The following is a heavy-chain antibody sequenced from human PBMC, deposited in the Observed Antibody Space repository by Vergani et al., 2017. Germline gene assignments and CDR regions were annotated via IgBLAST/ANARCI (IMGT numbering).Heavy chain of an antibody. Sequence: QVQLVQSGAELKKPGASVSVSCKGSSHTFQTYGINWVRQATGQGLEWMGWLNPKSGNTGHAQKFQGRVTMTRNTSISTAYMELSSLRSDDTAVYYCARGITVVRGASGYWGQGTLVTVSS. V-gene: IGHV1-8*02. CDR2: LNPKSGNT. CDR3: ARGITVVRGASGY. J-gene: IGHJ4*02. D-gene: IGHD3-10*01. CDR1: SHTFQTYG.